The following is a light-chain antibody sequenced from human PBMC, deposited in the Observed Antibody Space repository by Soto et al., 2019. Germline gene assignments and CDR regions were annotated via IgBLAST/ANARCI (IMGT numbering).Light chain of an antibody. CDR3: SSYTSSDTPYV. J-gene: IGLJ1*01. Sequence: QSALTQPASVSGSPGQSITISCTGTSSDVGDYKYVSWYQQHPDKAPKLIIFVNSNRPSGVSTRFSGSKSGNTASLTISGLKAEDEADYYCSSYTSSDTPYVFGTGTKLTVL. CDR1: SSDVGDYKY. V-gene: IGLV2-14*01. CDR2: VNS.